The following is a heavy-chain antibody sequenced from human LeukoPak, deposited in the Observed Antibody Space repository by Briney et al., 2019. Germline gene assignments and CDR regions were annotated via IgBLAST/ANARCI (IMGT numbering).Heavy chain of an antibody. CDR3: ARDNPPGSYDY. J-gene: IGHJ4*02. CDR2: IHASGSA. Sequence: PSGTLSLTCNVSGASVSTHSWTWIRQPAGKRLEWIGRIHASGSANYNPSLKSRVAMSVDTSNNQFSLKVTSVTAADTAVYYCARDNPPGSYDYWGQGTLVTVSS. V-gene: IGHV4-4*07. CDR1: GASVSTHS. D-gene: IGHD1-1*01.